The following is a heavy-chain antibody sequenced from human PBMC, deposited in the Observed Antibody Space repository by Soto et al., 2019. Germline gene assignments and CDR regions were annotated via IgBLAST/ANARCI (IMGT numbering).Heavy chain of an antibody. Sequence: SETLSLTCAVSGYSISSGYYWGWIRQPPGKGLEWIGSIYHSGSTYYNPSLKSRVTISVDTSKNQFSLKLSSVTAADTAVYYCARVRDGAWFDPWGQGTLVTVSS. CDR2: IYHSGST. CDR1: GYSISSGYY. D-gene: IGHD3-10*01. CDR3: ARVRDGAWFDP. J-gene: IGHJ5*02. V-gene: IGHV4-38-2*01.